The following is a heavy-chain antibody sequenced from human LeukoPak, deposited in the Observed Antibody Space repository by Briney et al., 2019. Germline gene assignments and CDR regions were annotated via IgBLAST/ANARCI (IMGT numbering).Heavy chain of an antibody. J-gene: IGHJ4*02. CDR1: GFTFSSYS. V-gene: IGHV3-21*01. CDR3: TRDPGRCTSTSCYPDY. CDR2: ISSSSTYI. D-gene: IGHD2-2*01. Sequence: GGSLRLSCAASGFTFSSYSMNWVRQAPGKGLEWVSSISSSSTYIYYADSVKGRFTISRDNAKNSMYLQMNSLRAEDTAVYYCTRDPGRCTSTSCYPDYWGQGTLVTVSS.